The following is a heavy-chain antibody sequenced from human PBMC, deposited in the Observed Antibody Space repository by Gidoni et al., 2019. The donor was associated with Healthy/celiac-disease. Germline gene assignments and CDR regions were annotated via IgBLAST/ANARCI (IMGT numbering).Heavy chain of an antibody. D-gene: IGHD3-22*01. V-gene: IGHV1-69*02. J-gene: IGHJ4*02. CDR1: GGTFSSYT. Sequence: QVQLVQSGAEVKMPGSSVKFSCKASGGTFSSYTTSWVRQAPGQGLEWMGRIIPILGIANYAQKVQGRVTITADKSTSTAYMELSSLRSEDTAVYYCATEPPHYYDSSGFDYWGQGTLVTVSS. CDR2: IIPILGIA. CDR3: ATEPPHYYDSSGFDY.